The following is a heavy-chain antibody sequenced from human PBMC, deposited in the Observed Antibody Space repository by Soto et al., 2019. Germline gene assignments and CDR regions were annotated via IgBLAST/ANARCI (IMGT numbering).Heavy chain of an antibody. CDR2: IKQDGSEK. CDR3: ARGVYPHCTNGVCFPFDY. CDR1: GFTFSSYW. V-gene: IGHV3-7*04. D-gene: IGHD2-8*01. J-gene: IGHJ4*02. Sequence: GGSLRLSCAASGFTFSSYWMSWVRQAPGKGLEWVANIKQDGSEKYYVDSVKGRFTISRDNAKNSLYLQMNSLRAEDTVVYYCARGVYPHCTNGVCFPFDYWGQGTLVTVSS.